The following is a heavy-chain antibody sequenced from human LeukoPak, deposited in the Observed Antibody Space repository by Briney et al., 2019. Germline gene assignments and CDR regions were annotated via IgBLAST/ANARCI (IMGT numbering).Heavy chain of an antibody. CDR2: INDSGGRT. V-gene: IGHV3-23*01. Sequence: PGGSLRLSCAASGFTFSNYAMGWDRQAPGKGLEWVSTINDSGGRTHYADSVKGRFTISRDNSKNTLYLQMKSLRAEDTAVYYCDGADYWGQGTLVTASS. CDR3: DGADY. J-gene: IGHJ4*02. CDR1: GFTFSNYA.